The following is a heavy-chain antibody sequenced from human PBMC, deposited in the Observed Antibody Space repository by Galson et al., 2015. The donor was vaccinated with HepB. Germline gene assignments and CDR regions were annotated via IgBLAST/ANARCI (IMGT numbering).Heavy chain of an antibody. CDR3: AKDKYYGDYLYYFDY. D-gene: IGHD4-17*01. CDR1: GFTFSSYG. J-gene: IGHJ4*02. Sequence: SLRLSCAASGFTFSSYGMHWVRQAPGKGLEWVAVISYDGSNKYYADSVKGRFTISRDNSKNTLYLQMNSLRAEDTAVYYCAKDKYYGDYLYYFDYWGQGTLVTVSS. V-gene: IGHV3-30*18. CDR2: ISYDGSNK.